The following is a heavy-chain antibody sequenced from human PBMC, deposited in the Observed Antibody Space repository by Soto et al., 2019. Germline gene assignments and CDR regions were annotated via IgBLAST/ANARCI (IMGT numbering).Heavy chain of an antibody. J-gene: IGHJ4*02. CDR2: ISYDGSNK. CDR3: AGPFSYGDYVLDY. V-gene: IGHV3-30*03. D-gene: IGHD4-17*01. Sequence: QVKLVESGGGVVQPGRSLRLSCAASGFTFSSYGMHWVRQAPGKGLEWVAVISYDGSNKYYADSVKGRFTISRDNSKNTLYLQMNSLRAEDTAVYYCAGPFSYGDYVLDYWGQGTLVTVSS. CDR1: GFTFSSYG.